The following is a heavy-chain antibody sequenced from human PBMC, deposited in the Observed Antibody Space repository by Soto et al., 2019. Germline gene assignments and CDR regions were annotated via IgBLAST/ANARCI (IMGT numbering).Heavy chain of an antibody. CDR1: GFTCSDYY. CDR2: ISSRSSTI. V-gene: IGHV3-11*01. CDR3: AIGTNGAVCVY. D-gene: IGHD2-8*01. J-gene: IGHJ4*02. Sequence: QVQLVESGAGLVKPGGSLRLSCAASGFTCSDYYMRWIRQAAGKGLEWVSYISSRSSTIFYADSVKGRFTISRDNVKDSLDLQMDSLRAEDTAVYYCAIGTNGAVCVYWGQGILVTVSS.